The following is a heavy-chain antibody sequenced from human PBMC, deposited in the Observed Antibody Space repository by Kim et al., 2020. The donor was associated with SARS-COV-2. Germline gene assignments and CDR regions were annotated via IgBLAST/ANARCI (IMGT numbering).Heavy chain of an antibody. CDR2: IYYSGST. D-gene: IGHD1-26*01. CDR3: ARGGEVGANDY. J-gene: IGHJ4*02. V-gene: IGHV4-59*13. CDR1: GGSISSYY. Sequence: SETLSLTCTVSGGSISSYYWSWIRQPPGKGLEWIGYIYYSGSTNYNPSLKSRVTISVDTSKNQFSLKLSSVTAADTAVYYCARGGEVGANDYLGQGTLVTVSS.